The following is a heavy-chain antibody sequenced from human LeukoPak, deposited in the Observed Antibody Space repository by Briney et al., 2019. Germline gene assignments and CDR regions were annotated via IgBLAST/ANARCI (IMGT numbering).Heavy chain of an antibody. D-gene: IGHD3-22*01. CDR1: GYTFTSYD. V-gene: IGHV1-8*01. Sequence: ASVKVSCKASGYTFTSYDINWVRQATGQGLEWMGWMNPNSGNTGYAQKFQGRVTMTRDTSISTAYMELSRLRSDDTAVYYCARVQYYYDSSGYYEGDDAFDIWGQGTMVTVSS. CDR3: ARVQYYYDSSGYYEGDDAFDI. J-gene: IGHJ3*02. CDR2: MNPNSGNT.